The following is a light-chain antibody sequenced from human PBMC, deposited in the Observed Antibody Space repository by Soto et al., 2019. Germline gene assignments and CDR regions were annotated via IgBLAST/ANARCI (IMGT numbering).Light chain of an antibody. CDR3: QQYNNWPQT. CDR1: QRVSSN. V-gene: IGKV3-15*01. CDR2: GAS. J-gene: IGKJ1*01. Sequence: EIVMTQSPATLSVSPGERATLSCRASQRVSSNLAWYQQKPGQAPRLLIYGASTRATGIPDRFSGSGSGTEFTLTLSSLQSEDFAVYYCQQYNNWPQTFGQGTKVEIK.